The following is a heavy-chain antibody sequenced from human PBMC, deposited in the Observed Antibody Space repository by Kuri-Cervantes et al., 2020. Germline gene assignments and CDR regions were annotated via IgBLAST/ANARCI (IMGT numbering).Heavy chain of an antibody. J-gene: IGHJ6*03. D-gene: IGHD4-17*01. CDR1: GFIFSSYN. Sequence: LSLTCAASGFIFSSYNINWVRQAPGRGLEWVSSISSGTDYIQYADSLKGRFTISRDNAKSSVYLQMNSLRAEDTAVYYCAREGHDSDDYVFYYYMDVWGKGTTVTVSS. CDR3: AREGHDSDDYVFYYYMDV. CDR2: ISSGTDYI. V-gene: IGHV3-21*06.